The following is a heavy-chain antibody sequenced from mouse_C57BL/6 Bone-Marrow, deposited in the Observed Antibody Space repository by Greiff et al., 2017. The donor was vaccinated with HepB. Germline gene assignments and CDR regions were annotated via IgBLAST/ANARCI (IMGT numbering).Heavy chain of an antibody. V-gene: IGHV1-80*01. Sequence: QVHVKQSGAELVKPGASVKISCKASGYAFSSYWMNWVKQRPGKGLEWIGQIYPGDGDTNYNGKFKGKATLTADKSSSTAYMQLSSLTSEDSAVYFCAPIYYDYYFDYWGQGTTLTVSS. D-gene: IGHD2-4*01. CDR1: GYAFSSYW. CDR2: IYPGDGDT. CDR3: APIYYDYYFDY. J-gene: IGHJ2*01.